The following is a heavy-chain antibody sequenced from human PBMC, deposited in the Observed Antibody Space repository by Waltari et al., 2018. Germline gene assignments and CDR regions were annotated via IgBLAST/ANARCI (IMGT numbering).Heavy chain of an antibody. CDR3: ARKTEFVSWINFAFDI. D-gene: IGHD3-9*01. V-gene: IGHV4-39*01. CDR1: GGSISTNGHY. J-gene: IGHJ6*02. Sequence: LQLQESGPGLVKPSETLSLTCTVSGGSISTNGHYWGWIRKTPGKGLEWIGSTHFTGSTYYSPSLKHRITVSVDTSKNEFSLKLLFLTAADTAVYYCARKTEFVSWINFAFDIWGQGTTVTVSS. CDR2: THFTGST.